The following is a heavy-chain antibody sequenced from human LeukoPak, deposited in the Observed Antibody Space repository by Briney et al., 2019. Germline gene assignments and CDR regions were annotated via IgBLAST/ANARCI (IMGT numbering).Heavy chain of an antibody. Sequence: ASVKVSCKASGYTFTSYAMHWVRQAPGQRLEWMGWINAGNGNTKYSQKFQGRVTITRDTSASTAYMELSSLRSDDTAVYYCARVVPYYYGSGSTFDYWGQGTLVTVSS. D-gene: IGHD3-10*01. CDR2: INAGNGNT. V-gene: IGHV1-3*01. CDR3: ARVVPYYYGSGSTFDY. CDR1: GYTFTSYA. J-gene: IGHJ4*02.